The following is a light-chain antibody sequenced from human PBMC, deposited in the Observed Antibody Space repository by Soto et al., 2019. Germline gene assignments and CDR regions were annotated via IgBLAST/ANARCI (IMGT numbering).Light chain of an antibody. CDR3: HQRSNWPPLT. J-gene: IGKJ1*01. CDR1: QSVSSSY. CDR2: DAS. Sequence: EIVLTQSPCTLSLSPGERATLSCRASQSVSSSYLAWYQQKPGQAPRLLIYDASNRATGIPARFSGSGSGTDFTLTISSLEPEDFAVYYCHQRSNWPPLTFGQGTKVDIK. V-gene: IGKV3-11*01.